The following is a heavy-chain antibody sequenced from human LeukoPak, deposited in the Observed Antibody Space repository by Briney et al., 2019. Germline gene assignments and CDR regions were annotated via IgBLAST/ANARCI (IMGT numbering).Heavy chain of an antibody. Sequence: GGSLRLSCAASGFTFSSYAMSWVRQAPGKGLEWVSAISGSGGSTYYADSVKGRFIISRDNSKNTLYLQMNSLRAEDTAVYYCAKHVFGLRRPYGMDVWGQGTTVTVSS. J-gene: IGHJ6*02. D-gene: IGHD4-17*01. CDR1: GFTFSSYA. CDR2: ISGSGGST. CDR3: AKHVFGLRRPYGMDV. V-gene: IGHV3-23*01.